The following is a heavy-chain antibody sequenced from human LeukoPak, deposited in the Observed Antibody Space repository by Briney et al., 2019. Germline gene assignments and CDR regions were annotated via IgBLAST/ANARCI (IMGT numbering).Heavy chain of an antibody. CDR1: GFTFSSFA. CDR2: VSFSVVSM. Sequence: GGSLRLSCAASGFTFSSFAMSWVRQAPGKGLEWVSTVSFSVVSMFYADSVEGRFTISRDNSKNTLYLQMNSLRADDTAIYYCAKETPNYYDSSGYFDSWGQGTLVTVSS. D-gene: IGHD3-22*01. V-gene: IGHV3-23*01. CDR3: AKETPNYYDSSGYFDS. J-gene: IGHJ4*02.